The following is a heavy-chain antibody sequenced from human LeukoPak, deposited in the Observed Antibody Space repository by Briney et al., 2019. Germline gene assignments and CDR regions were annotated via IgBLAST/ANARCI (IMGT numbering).Heavy chain of an antibody. Sequence: ASVKVSCKASGSTFSSYAISWVRQAPGQGLEWMGGIIPIFGTANYAQKFQGRVTITADESTSTAYMELSSLRSEDTAVYYCALADIVVVPAAHYYYYGMDVWGKGTTVTVSS. CDR3: ALADIVVVPAAHYYYYGMDV. V-gene: IGHV1-69*13. CDR1: GSTFSSYA. J-gene: IGHJ6*04. CDR2: IIPIFGTA. D-gene: IGHD2-2*01.